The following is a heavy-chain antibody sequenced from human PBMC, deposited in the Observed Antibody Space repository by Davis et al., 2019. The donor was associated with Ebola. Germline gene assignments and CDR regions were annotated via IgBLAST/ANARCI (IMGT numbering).Heavy chain of an antibody. J-gene: IGHJ5*02. Sequence: SDTLSPTFTVSGGPVTTGSYYWSCIRQPPGKGLEWIGYIYYSGRTNYNPSLKSRVTISVDSSKNQFSLNLNSVTAADTTVYYCARGEIRWGGYYTKFLTNGFDPWGQGTLVTVSS. D-gene: IGHD3-3*01. CDR1: GGPVTTGSYY. CDR3: ARGEIRWGGYYTKFLTNGFDP. CDR2: IYYSGRT. V-gene: IGHV4-61*01.